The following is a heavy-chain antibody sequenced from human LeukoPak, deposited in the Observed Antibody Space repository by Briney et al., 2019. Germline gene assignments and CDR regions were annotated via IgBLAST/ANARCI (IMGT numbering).Heavy chain of an antibody. CDR2: INPSGGST. Sequence: ASVKVSCKASGYTFTSYYMHWVRQAPGQGLEWMGIINPSGGSTSYAQKFQGRVTMTRDTSTSTVYMELSSLRSEDTAVYYCARADHYYDSSGYPPGDIWGQGTMVTVSS. V-gene: IGHV1-46*01. CDR1: GYTFTSYY. D-gene: IGHD3-22*01. J-gene: IGHJ3*02. CDR3: ARADHYYDSSGYPPGDI.